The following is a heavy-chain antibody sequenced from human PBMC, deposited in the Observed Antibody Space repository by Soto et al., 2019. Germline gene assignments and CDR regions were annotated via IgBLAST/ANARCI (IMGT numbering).Heavy chain of an antibody. CDR2: IYYSGST. Sequence: QVQLQESGPGLVKPSETLSLTCTVSGGSISSYYWNWIRQPPGKGLEWIGNIYYSGSTNYNPSLTRXXTXSXXTSKTQFSLKVDSVTAADTAMYYCARRGERGWFGLWGQGTLVTVSS. V-gene: IGHV4-59*08. CDR3: ARRGERGWFGL. D-gene: IGHD3-16*01. CDR1: GGSISSYY. J-gene: IGHJ5*02.